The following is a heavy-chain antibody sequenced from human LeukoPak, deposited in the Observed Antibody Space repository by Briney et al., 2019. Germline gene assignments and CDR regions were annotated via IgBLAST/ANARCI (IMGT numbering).Heavy chain of an antibody. J-gene: IGHJ6*02. CDR3: AKVWAVAGTRPPLYYGMDV. D-gene: IGHD6-19*01. CDR2: ISYDGSNK. V-gene: IGHV3-30-3*01. CDR1: GFTFSSYA. Sequence: PGGSLRLSCAASGFTFSSYAMHWVRQAPGKGLEWVAVISYDGSNKYYADSVKGRFTISRDNSKNTLYLQMNSLRAEDTAVYYCAKVWAVAGTRPPLYYGMDVWGQGTTVTVSS.